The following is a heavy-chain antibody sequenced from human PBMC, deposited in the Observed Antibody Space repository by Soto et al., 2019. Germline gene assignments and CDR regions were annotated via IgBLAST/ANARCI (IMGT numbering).Heavy chain of an antibody. Sequence: EVHLVQSGAEVKKPGESLKISCKGSGYTFTDYWIGWVRQMPGKGLEWMGLIYPGDSDTRYSASFQGQVTISADKSISTAYLQWSSLKASDTAIYYCARRGNDCSGGSCYSAIVYWGQGTLVTVSS. D-gene: IGHD2-15*01. CDR1: GYTFTDYW. J-gene: IGHJ4*02. V-gene: IGHV5-51*01. CDR3: ARRGNDCSGGSCYSAIVY. CDR2: IYPGDSDT.